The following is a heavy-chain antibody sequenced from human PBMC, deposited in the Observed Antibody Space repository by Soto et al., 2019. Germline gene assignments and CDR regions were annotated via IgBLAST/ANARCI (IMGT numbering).Heavy chain of an antibody. Sequence: EVQLLESGGGLVQPGGSLRLSCAASGFTFTNYAMTWVRQAPGKGLEWVSISSGSGSGGSTNYADSVKGRFTISSDNSKNTLYLQMNSPRVEDRAVYYCAKDRDDYRNYVVNYWGQGTLVTVSS. D-gene: IGHD4-4*01. CDR3: AKDRDDYRNYVVNY. CDR1: GFTFTNYA. CDR2: SSGSGSGGST. V-gene: IGHV3-23*01. J-gene: IGHJ4*02.